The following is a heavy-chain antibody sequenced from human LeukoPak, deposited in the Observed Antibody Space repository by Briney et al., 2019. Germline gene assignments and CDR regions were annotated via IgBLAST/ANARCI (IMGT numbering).Heavy chain of an antibody. V-gene: IGHV4-59*01. CDR3: ARSLWFGDLSNWFDP. CDR1: GGSISSYY. Sequence: PSETLSLTCTVSGGSISSYYWSWIRQPPGKGLEWIGYIYYSGSTNFNPSLKRRVTISVDTSKNQFSLKLSSVTAADTAVYYCARSLWFGDLSNWFDPWGQGTLVTVSS. J-gene: IGHJ5*02. D-gene: IGHD3-10*01. CDR2: IYYSGST.